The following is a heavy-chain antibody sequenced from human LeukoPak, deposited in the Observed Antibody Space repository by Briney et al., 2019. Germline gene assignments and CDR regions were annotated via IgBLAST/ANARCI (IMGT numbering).Heavy chain of an antibody. V-gene: IGHV3-53*01. CDR3: ASLTLRRRGGYYFDY. Sequence: GGSLRLSCAASGFTVSSNYMSWVRQAPGKGLEWVSVIYSGGSTYYADSVKGRFTISRDNSKNTLYLQMNSLRAEDTAVYYCASLTLRRRGGYYFDYWGQGTLVTVSS. CDR2: IYSGGST. J-gene: IGHJ4*02. D-gene: IGHD1-14*01. CDR1: GFTVSSNY.